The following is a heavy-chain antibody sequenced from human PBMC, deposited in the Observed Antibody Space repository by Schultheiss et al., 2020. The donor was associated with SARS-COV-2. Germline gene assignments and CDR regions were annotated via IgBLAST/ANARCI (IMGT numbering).Heavy chain of an antibody. J-gene: IGHJ4*02. CDR1: GFTFSSYW. Sequence: GGSLRLSCAASGFTFSSYWMHWVRQAPGKGLVWVAVISYDGSNKYYADSVKGRFTISRDNSKNTLYLQMNSLRVEDTAVYYCARDSDYGDYVIDYWGQGTLVTVSS. CDR3: ARDSDYGDYVIDY. CDR2: ISYDGSNK. D-gene: IGHD4-17*01. V-gene: IGHV3-30*03.